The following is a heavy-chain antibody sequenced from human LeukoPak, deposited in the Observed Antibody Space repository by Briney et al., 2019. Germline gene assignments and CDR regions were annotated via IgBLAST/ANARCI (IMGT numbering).Heavy chain of an antibody. CDR3: ARASGCGGDCYAFDY. J-gene: IGHJ4*02. CDR2: ISSSSSTI. D-gene: IGHD2-21*01. CDR1: GFTFSSYS. V-gene: IGHV3-48*01. Sequence: GSLRLSCAASGFTFSSYSMNWVRQAPGKGLEWVSYISSSSSTIYYADSVKGRFTISRDNAKNSLYLQMNSLRAEDTAVYYCARASGCGGDCYAFDYWGQGTLVTVSS.